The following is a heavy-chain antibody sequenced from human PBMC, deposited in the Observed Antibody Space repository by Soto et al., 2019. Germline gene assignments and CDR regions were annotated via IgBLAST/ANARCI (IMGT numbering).Heavy chain of an antibody. J-gene: IGHJ6*02. CDR3: AGGDNYYAMGV. D-gene: IGHD2-15*01. CDR1: EFTFSNYL. Sequence: QLQLVESGRGVVQPGKSLRLSCAASEFTFSNYLMHWVRQAPGKGLEWVAFISYDGSNKDYADSVKGRFTISRDNSKNKLYLQLSRLRPEDTAVYYCAGGDNYYAMGVWGQGTTVTVSS. V-gene: IGHV3-30-3*01. CDR2: ISYDGSNK.